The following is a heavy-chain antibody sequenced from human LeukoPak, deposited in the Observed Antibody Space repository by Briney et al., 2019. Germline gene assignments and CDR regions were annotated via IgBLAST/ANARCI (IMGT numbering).Heavy chain of an antibody. V-gene: IGHV3-30*02. J-gene: IGHJ3*02. CDR3: AKDRWVNDAFDI. D-gene: IGHD3-16*01. CDR1: GFTFSSYG. Sequence: GGSLRLSCAASGFTFSSYGMHWVRQAPGKGLEWVSFIRYDGSNKYYADSVKGRFTISRDNSNNTLYLQMNSLRTEDTAVYYCAKDRWVNDAFDIWGQGTMVTVSS. CDR2: IRYDGSNK.